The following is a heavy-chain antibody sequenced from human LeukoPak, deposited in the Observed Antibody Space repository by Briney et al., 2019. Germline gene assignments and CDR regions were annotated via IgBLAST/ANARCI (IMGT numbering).Heavy chain of an antibody. CDR1: GGSISIYY. J-gene: IGHJ4*02. CDR3: ARSYSVSCSMGY. CDR2: IFYSGST. D-gene: IGHD1-26*01. Sequence: SETLSLTCTVSGGSISIYYWSWIRQPPGKGLEWIGFIFYSGSTNYNPSLKSRVTISVDTSKNQFSLKLSSVTAADTALYYCARSYSVSCSMGYWGQGTLVTVSS. V-gene: IGHV4-59*08.